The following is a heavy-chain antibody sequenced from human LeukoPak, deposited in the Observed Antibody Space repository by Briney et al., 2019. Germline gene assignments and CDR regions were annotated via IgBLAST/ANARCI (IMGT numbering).Heavy chain of an antibody. CDR3: AKGNYYYDSSVLDY. CDR1: GFTFSRYA. J-gene: IGHJ4*02. Sequence: GSLRLSCAASGFTFSRYAMSWVRQAPGKGLEWVSAISGSGGSTYYADSVKGRFTISRDNSKNTLYLQMNSLRAEDTAVYYCAKGNYYYDSSVLDYWGQGTLVTVSS. V-gene: IGHV3-23*01. D-gene: IGHD3-22*01. CDR2: ISGSGGST.